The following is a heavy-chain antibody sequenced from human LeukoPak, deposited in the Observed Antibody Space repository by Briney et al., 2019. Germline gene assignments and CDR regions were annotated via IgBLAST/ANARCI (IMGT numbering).Heavy chain of an antibody. V-gene: IGHV3-7*04. J-gene: IGHJ4*02. Sequence: PGGSLRLSCVASGFTLSFYWMGWLRQAPGKGLVWLANIKEDGSERYYVDSVKGRFTISRDNAKNSLYLQVNSLRAEDTAVYCCARADFRGSSWDYAYWGQGALVTVSS. D-gene: IGHD6-13*01. CDR1: GFTLSFYW. CDR2: IKEDGSER. CDR3: ARADFRGSSWDYAY.